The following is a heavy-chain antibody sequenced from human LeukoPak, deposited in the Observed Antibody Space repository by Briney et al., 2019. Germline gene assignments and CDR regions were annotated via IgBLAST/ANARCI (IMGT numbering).Heavy chain of an antibody. V-gene: IGHV3-48*03. D-gene: IGHD5-12*01. Sequence: GGSLRLSCAASGFTFNNYEMNWVRQAPGKGLEWVSYISSHGLTRYYADSVKGRFTISRDDAKNSLYLQMNSLRAEDTAVYYCARVVARLYYFDYWGHGTLVTVSS. CDR3: ARVVARLYYFDY. CDR2: ISSHGLTR. J-gene: IGHJ4*01. CDR1: GFTFNNYE.